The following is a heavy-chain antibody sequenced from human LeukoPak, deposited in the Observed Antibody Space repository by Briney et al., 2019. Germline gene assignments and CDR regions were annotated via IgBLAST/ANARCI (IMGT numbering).Heavy chain of an antibody. V-gene: IGHV1-69*13. CDR2: IIPIFGTA. D-gene: IGHD3-22*01. J-gene: IGHJ4*02. CDR3: ARDGYYDSSGPEENHYFDY. CDR1: GGTFSSYA. Sequence: ASVKVSCKASGGTFSSYAISWVRQAPGQGLEWMGGIIPIFGTANYAQKFQGRVTITADESTSTAYMERSSLRSEDTAVYYCARDGYYDSSGPEENHYFDYWGQGTLVTVSS.